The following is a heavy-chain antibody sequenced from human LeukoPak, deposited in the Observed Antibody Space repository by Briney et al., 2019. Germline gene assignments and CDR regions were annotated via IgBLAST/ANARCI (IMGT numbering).Heavy chain of an antibody. CDR1: GYTFTFFY. CDR2: ISPSGGST. CDR3: ARGGRAGREIVVVPATIGTKDH. Sequence: ASVKVSCKASGYTFTFFYMHWVRQAPGQGLEWLGIISPSGGSTSYSQKFQGRVTMTSDTSTSTVSMELSSLRSEDTAVYYWARGGRAGREIVVVPATIGTKDHWGQGTLVTVSS. D-gene: IGHD2-21*01. J-gene: IGHJ4*02. V-gene: IGHV1-46*01.